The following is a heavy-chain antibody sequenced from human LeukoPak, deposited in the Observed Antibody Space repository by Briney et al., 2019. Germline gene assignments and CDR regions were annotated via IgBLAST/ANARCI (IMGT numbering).Heavy chain of an antibody. V-gene: IGHV5-51*01. CDR2: IYPGDSDT. J-gene: IGHJ6*02. CDR3: ARHGHSGDSSGYYYEDYYYYGMDV. CDR1: GYSFTSYW. D-gene: IGHD3-22*01. Sequence: GESLKISCKGSGYSFTSYWIGWVRQMPGKGLEWMGIIYPGDSDTRYSPSFQGQVTISADKSISTAYQQWSSLKASDTAMYYCARHGHSGDSSGYYYEDYYYYGMDVWGQGTTVTVSS.